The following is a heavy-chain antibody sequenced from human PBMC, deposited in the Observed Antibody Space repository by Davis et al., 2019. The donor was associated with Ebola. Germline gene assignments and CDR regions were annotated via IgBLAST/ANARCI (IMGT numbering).Heavy chain of an antibody. D-gene: IGHD6-19*01. J-gene: IGHJ2*01. CDR3: AREGRGSKGGYSSGWYRTNWYFDL. CDR1: GFTFSSYW. V-gene: IGHV3-74*01. CDR2: FNGDGSST. Sequence: GESLKISCAASGFTFSSYWMHWVRQTPGKGLVWVSRFNGDGSSTNFADSVKGRFTISRDSAKNTLYLQMNSLRAEDTALYFCAREGRGSKGGYSSGWYRTNWYFDLWGRGTLVSVSS.